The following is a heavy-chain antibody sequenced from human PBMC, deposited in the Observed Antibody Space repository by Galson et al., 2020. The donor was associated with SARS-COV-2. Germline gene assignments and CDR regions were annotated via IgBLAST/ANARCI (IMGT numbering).Heavy chain of an antibody. V-gene: IGHV3-7*01. CDR1: GFTFSSYW. J-gene: IGHJ6*02. D-gene: IGHD3-9*01. CDR3: ARDSLRYFDWFLQAGYYYYGMDV. Sequence: GESLKISCAASGFTFSSYWMSWVRQAPGKGLEWVANIKQDGSEKYYVDSVKGRFTISRDNAKNSLYLQMNSLRAEDTAVYYCARDSLRYFDWFLQAGYYYYGMDVWGQGTTVTVSS. CDR2: IKQDGSEK.